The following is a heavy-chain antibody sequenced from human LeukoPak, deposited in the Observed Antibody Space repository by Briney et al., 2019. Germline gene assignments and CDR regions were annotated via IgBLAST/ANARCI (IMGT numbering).Heavy chain of an antibody. CDR2: VSGSGGST. CDR3: AKDAHYYDSSGYFRGYYSDY. J-gene: IGHJ4*02. V-gene: IGHV3-23*01. D-gene: IGHD3-22*01. CDR1: GFTFSTYA. Sequence: SGGSLRLSCAASGFTFSTYAMSWVRQAPGKGLEWVSAVSGSGGSTYYADSVKGRFTISKDSSKNTLHLQMNSLRAEDTAVYYCAKDAHYYDSSGYFRGYYSDYWGQGTLVTVSS.